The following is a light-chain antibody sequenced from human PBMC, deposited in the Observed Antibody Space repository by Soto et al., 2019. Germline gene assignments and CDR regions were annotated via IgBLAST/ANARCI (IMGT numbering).Light chain of an antibody. J-gene: IGLJ1*01. V-gene: IGLV2-8*01. CDR2: EVS. CDR3: SSYAGSNNFEV. CDR1: SSDVGGYNY. Sequence: QSVLTQPPSASGSPGQSVTISYTGTSSDVGGYNYVSWYQQHPGKAPKLMIYEVSKRPSGVPDRFSGSKSGNTASLTVSGLQAEDEADYYCSSYAGSNNFEVFGTGTKVTV.